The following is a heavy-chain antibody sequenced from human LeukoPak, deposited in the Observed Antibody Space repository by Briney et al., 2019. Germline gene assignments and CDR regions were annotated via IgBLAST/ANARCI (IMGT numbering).Heavy chain of an antibody. Sequence: SETLSPTCTVSGYSISSGYYWGWIRQPPGKGLEWIGSIYHSGSTYYNPSLKSRVTISVDTSKNQFSLKLSSVTAADTAVYYCARDRDGYNYFDPWGQGTLVTVSS. D-gene: IGHD5-24*01. CDR2: IYHSGST. V-gene: IGHV4-38-2*02. J-gene: IGHJ5*02. CDR3: ARDRDGYNYFDP. CDR1: GYSISSGYY.